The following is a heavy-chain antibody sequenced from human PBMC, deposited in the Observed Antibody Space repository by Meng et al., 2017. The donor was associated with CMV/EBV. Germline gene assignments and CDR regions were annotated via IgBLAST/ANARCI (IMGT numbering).Heavy chain of an antibody. V-gene: IGHV1-18*01. CDR3: ARVYSSSEYFDY. J-gene: IGHJ4*02. CDR1: GYTFTSYG. CDR2: ISDYNGNT. Sequence: CKASGYTFTSYGISGVRQAPGHELEWMGWISDYNGNTNSAQKLQGRVTMTTDTSTSTAYMELRSLRSDATAVYYCARVYSSSEYFDYWGQGTLVTVSS. D-gene: IGHD6-13*01.